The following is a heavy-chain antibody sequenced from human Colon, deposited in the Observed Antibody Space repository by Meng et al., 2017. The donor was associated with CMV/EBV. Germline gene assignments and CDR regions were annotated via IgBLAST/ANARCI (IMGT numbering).Heavy chain of an antibody. CDR3: ARSMKSITMIVVVHTYGMDV. J-gene: IGHJ6*02. D-gene: IGHD3-22*01. CDR1: GHTFTTYD. Sequence: ASVKVSCKASGHTFTTYDINWVRQATGQGLEWMGWMNPNSGNTGYAQKFQGRVTITRNTSISTAYMELSSLRSEDTAVYYCARSMKSITMIVVVHTYGMDVWGQGTTVTVSS. V-gene: IGHV1-8*03. CDR2: MNPNSGNT.